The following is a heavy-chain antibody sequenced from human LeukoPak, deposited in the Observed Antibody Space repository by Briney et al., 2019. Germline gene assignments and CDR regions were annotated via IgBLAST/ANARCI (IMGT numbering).Heavy chain of an antibody. J-gene: IGHJ4*02. Sequence: GGSLRLSCAASGFTFSSYWMHWVRQAPGKGLVWVSRLNSDGSSTSYADSVKGRFTISRDNAETTLHLQMNNLSAEDTAVYYCARASNRNAINFDYWGQGALVTVSS. CDR2: LNSDGSST. V-gene: IGHV3-74*01. D-gene: IGHD1-20*01. CDR3: ARASNRNAINFDY. CDR1: GFTFSSYW.